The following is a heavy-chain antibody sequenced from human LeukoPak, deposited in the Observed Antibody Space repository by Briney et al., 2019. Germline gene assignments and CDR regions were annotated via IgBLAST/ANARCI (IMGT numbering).Heavy chain of an antibody. J-gene: IGHJ5*02. V-gene: IGHV3-30*02. CDR2: IRYDGSNK. Sequence: GGSLRLSCAASGFTFSSYGMHWVRQAPGKGLEWVAFIRYDGSNKYYADSVKGRFTISRDNSKNTLYLQMNSLRAEDTAVYYCAKQARYSSSWYKGSPWFDPWGQGTLVTVSS. CDR1: GFTFSSYG. D-gene: IGHD6-13*01. CDR3: AKQARYSSSWYKGSPWFDP.